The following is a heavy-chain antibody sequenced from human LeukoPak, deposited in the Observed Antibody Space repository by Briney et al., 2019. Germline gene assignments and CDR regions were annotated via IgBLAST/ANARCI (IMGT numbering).Heavy chain of an antibody. CDR1: GRFISSYY. V-gene: IGHV4-59*01. Sequence: SETLSLTCPVSGRFISSYYWSWIRQPAGKGLEWIGYTYYSGTTNNNPSLKSRFTISVDTSKNQFSLKLSSVTAADTAVYYCARGYYDFWSGYYQRAPFDYWGQGTLVTVSS. CDR3: ARGYYDFWSGYYQRAPFDY. CDR2: TYYSGTT. J-gene: IGHJ4*02. D-gene: IGHD3-3*01.